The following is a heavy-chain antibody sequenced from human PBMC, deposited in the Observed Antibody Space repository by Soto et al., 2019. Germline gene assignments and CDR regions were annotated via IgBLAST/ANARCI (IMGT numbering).Heavy chain of an antibody. CDR2: ISYDGSNK. Sequence: QVQLVESGGGVVQPGRSLRLSCAASGFTFSSYGMHWVRQAPGKGLEWVAVISYDGSNKYYADSVKGRFTISRDNSKNTLYLQMTSLRAEDTAVYYCAKDPSRYYYGSGIDYWGQGTLVTVSS. V-gene: IGHV3-30*18. J-gene: IGHJ4*02. D-gene: IGHD3-10*01. CDR3: AKDPSRYYYGSGIDY. CDR1: GFTFSSYG.